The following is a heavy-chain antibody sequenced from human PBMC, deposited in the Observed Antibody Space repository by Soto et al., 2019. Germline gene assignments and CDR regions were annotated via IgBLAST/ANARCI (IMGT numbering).Heavy chain of an antibody. CDR1: GGSISXXXXX. D-gene: IGHD3-22*01. V-gene: IGHV4-30-2*01. Sequence: QLQLQESGSGLVKPSQTXSLTCAVSGGSISXXXXXXXXXXXXXXKGLELIGYIYYSGSTYYNPSLKSRVTTSVDRSKNEFSLRLSSVTAADTAVYYCARATFIRKGYYDATDYYYFDYWGQGTLVTVSS. J-gene: IGHJ4*02. CDR3: ARATFIRKGYYDATDYYYFDY. CDR2: IYYSGST.